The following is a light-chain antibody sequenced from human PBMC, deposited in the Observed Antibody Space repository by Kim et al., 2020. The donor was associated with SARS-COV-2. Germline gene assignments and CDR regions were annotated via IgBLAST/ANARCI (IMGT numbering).Light chain of an antibody. CDR3: QQCGSSPWT. V-gene: IGKV3-20*01. CDR2: RTP. J-gene: IGKJ1*01. Sequence: PGKRAPLPARASQRVSTNCLAWYQHNPGQAPRPPMYRTPGRVAGMPGRLSGSGSGTDFTLTISRIQPEDFAVYYCQQCGSSPWTFGQRTKVDIK. CDR1: QRVSTNC.